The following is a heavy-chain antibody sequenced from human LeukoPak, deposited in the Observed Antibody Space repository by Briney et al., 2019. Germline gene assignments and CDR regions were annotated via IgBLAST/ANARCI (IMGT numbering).Heavy chain of an antibody. V-gene: IGHV4-30-4*08. CDR3: PRERSGSYPFDY. CDR2: IYYNGNT. J-gene: IGHJ4*02. Sequence: SETLSLTCTVSGGSISSVDYYWSWIRQPPGKGLEWLGYIYYNGNTYYNPFLKSRATMSLDTSKNQIFLKLSSVTAADTAVYYCPRERSGSYPFDYWGQGTLVTVSS. D-gene: IGHD1-26*01. CDR1: GGSISSVDYY.